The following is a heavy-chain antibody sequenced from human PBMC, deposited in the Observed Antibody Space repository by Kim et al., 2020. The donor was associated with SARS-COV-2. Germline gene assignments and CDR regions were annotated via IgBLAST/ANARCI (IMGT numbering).Heavy chain of an antibody. J-gene: IGHJ5*02. Sequence: ASVKVSCKASGYTFTSRVINWLRQAPGQGLEWMGWIDTDTGTPAYAQGFTGRFVFSLDTPVTTAYLQISSLKAEDTAVYFCARGTYIRGYDYVSWFDPWGRETLVTVS. CDR2: IDTDTGTP. CDR1: GYTFTSRV. D-gene: IGHD3-22*01. V-gene: IGHV7-4-1*02. CDR3: ARGTYIRGYDYVSWFDP.